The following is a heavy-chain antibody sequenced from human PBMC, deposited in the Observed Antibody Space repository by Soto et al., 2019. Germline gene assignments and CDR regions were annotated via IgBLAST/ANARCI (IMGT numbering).Heavy chain of an antibody. CDR2: ISAHNGNT. Sequence: QVHLVQSGAEVKKPGASVKVSCKGSGYGFTTYGITWVRQAPGQGLEWMAWISAHNGNTNYAQKLQGRVTVTRDTSPSTAYMGLRSLRSDDTAVYYCARGRYGDYWGQGALVTGSS. D-gene: IGHD1-1*01. V-gene: IGHV1-18*01. J-gene: IGHJ4*02. CDR3: ARGRYGDY. CDR1: GYGFTTYG.